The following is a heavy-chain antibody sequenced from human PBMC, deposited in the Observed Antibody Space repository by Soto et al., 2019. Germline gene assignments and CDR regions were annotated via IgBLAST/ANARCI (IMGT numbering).Heavy chain of an antibody. V-gene: IGHV3-33*01. D-gene: IGHD3-3*01. CDR2: IWYDGSNK. J-gene: IGHJ5*02. Sequence: QVQLVESGGGVVQPGRSLRLSCAASGFTFSSYGMHWVRQAPGKGLEWVAVIWYDGSNKYYADSVKGRFTISRDNSKNTLYLQMNSLRAEDTAVYYCARDVGITIFGVVISERNWFDPWGQGTLVTVSS. CDR1: GFTFSSYG. CDR3: ARDVGITIFGVVISERNWFDP.